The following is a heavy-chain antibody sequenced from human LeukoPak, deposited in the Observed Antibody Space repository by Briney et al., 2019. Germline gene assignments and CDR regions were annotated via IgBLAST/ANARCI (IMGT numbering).Heavy chain of an antibody. CDR2: IIPIFGTA. V-gene: IGHV1-69*13. CDR3: ARKIAGYSSGWYGDAFDI. J-gene: IGHJ3*02. D-gene: IGHD6-19*01. Sequence: SVKVSCKDSGYAFTRYGSKWVRQAPGQGHEWMGGIIPIFGTANYAQKFQGRVTITADESTSTAYMELSSLRSEDTAVYYCARKIAGYSSGWYGDAFDIWGQGTMVTVSS. CDR1: GYAFTRYG.